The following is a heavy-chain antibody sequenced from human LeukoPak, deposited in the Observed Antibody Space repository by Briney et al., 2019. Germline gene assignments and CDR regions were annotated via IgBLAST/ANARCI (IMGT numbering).Heavy chain of an antibody. CDR1: GYSINGYYY. CDR3: ARNRRYSYGQSKWFDP. V-gene: IGHV4-38-2*01. D-gene: IGHD5-18*01. J-gene: IGHJ5*02. CDR2: IYHSGST. Sequence: SETLSLTCAVSGYSINGYYYWGWIRQPPGNGPEWIGSIYHSGSTYYHPSLKGRVTISVDTSKNQFSLKLSSVTAADTAVYYCARNRRYSYGQSKWFDPGGQGTLVTVSS.